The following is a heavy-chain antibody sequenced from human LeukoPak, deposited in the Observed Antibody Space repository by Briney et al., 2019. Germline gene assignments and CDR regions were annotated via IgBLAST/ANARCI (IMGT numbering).Heavy chain of an antibody. Sequence: SVKVSCKASGGTFSSYAISWVRQAPGQGLEWMGGIIPIFGTANYAQKFQGRVTITADESTSTAYMELSSLRSEDTAVYYCARGHGDYIYYYYGMDVWGQGTTVTVSS. V-gene: IGHV1-69*13. J-gene: IGHJ6*02. CDR1: GGTFSSYA. CDR2: IIPIFGTA. D-gene: IGHD4-17*01. CDR3: ARGHGDYIYYYYGMDV.